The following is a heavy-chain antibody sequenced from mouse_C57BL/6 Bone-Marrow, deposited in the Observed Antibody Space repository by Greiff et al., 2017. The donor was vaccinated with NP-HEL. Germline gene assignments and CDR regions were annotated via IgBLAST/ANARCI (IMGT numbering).Heavy chain of an antibody. CDR2: INYDGSST. Sequence: EVKVVESEGGLVQPGSSMKLSCTASGFTFSDYFVAWVRQVPEKGLEWVANINYDGSSTYYLDSLKSRFIISRDNAKNILYLQMSSLKSEDTATYYCAREAGTRWYFDVWGTGTTVTVSS. J-gene: IGHJ1*03. CDR1: GFTFSDYF. D-gene: IGHD4-1*01. CDR3: AREAGTRWYFDV. V-gene: IGHV5-16*01.